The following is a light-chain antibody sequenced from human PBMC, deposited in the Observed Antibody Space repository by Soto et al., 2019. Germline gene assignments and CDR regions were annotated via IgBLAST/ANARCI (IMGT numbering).Light chain of an antibody. CDR1: SSDVGGYKY. CDR3: CSYAGSYTGV. CDR2: DVS. V-gene: IGLV2-11*01. Sequence: QSALTQPRSVSGSPGQSVTISCTGTSSDVGGYKYVSWYQQHPGKAPKLIIYDVSKRPSGVPDRFSGSKSGNTASLTIPGLQAEDEADYYCCSYAGSYTGVFGGGTKLTVL. J-gene: IGLJ3*02.